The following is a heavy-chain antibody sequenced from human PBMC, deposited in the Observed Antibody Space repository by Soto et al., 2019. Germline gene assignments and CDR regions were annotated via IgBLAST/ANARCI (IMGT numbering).Heavy chain of an antibody. V-gene: IGHV3-48*03. CDR1: GFTFSSYE. J-gene: IGHJ6*02. Sequence: PGGSLRLSCAASGFTFSSYEMNWVRQAPGKGLEWVSYISSSGSTIYYADSVKGRFTISRDNAKNSLYLQMNSLRAEDTAVYYCARESDIAAPSYGMDVWGQGTTVTVSS. CDR2: ISSSGSTI. D-gene: IGHD6-25*01. CDR3: ARESDIAAPSYGMDV.